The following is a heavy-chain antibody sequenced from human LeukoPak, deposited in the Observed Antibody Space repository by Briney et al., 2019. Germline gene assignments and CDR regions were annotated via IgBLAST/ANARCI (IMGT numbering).Heavy chain of an antibody. Sequence: GASVTVSCKASGYTFTSYGISWVRQAPGQGLEWMGRIIPILGIADYAQKFQGRDTITADKSTSTAYMELSSLRSEDTAVYYCARDDPSYSSSWLNWFDPWGQGTLVTVSP. CDR3: ARDDPSYSSSWLNWFDP. CDR2: IIPILGIA. J-gene: IGHJ5*02. D-gene: IGHD6-13*01. V-gene: IGHV1-69*04. CDR1: GYTFTSYG.